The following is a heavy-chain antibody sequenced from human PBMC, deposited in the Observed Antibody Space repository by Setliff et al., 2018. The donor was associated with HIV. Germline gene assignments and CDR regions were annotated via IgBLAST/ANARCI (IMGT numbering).Heavy chain of an antibody. D-gene: IGHD5-12*01. J-gene: IGHJ4*02. CDR2: IYHSGST. CDR3: AGMYSGYDWSPAGARTRYFDY. V-gene: IGHV4-38-2*01. Sequence: SETLSLTCAVSGYSISSGYYWGWIRQPPGKGLEWIGSIYHSGSTYYNPSLKSRVTISVDTSKNQFSLKLSSVTAADTAVYYCAGMYSGYDWSPAGARTRYFDYWGQGTPVTVSS. CDR1: GYSISSGYY.